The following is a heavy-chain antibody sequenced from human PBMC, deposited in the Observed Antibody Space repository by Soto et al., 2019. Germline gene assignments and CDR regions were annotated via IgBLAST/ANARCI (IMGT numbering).Heavy chain of an antibody. Sequence: GGSLRLSCAASGFTFSNAWMNWVRQAPGKGLEWVGRIKSKTDGGTTDYAAPVKGRFTISRDDSKNTLYLQMNSLKTEDTAVYYCTTSLRQYCTNGVCYTRSPTPVGYCSGGSCQVVDYWGQGTLVTVSS. CDR1: GFTFSNAW. V-gene: IGHV3-15*07. D-gene: IGHD2-8*01. J-gene: IGHJ4*02. CDR2: IKSKTDGGTT. CDR3: TTSLRQYCTNGVCYTRSPTPVGYCSGGSCQVVDY.